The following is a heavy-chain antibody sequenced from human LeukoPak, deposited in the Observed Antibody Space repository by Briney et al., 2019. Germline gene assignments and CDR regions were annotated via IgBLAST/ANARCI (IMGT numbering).Heavy chain of an antibody. Sequence: GGSLRLSCAASGFTVSSNYMSWVRRAPGKGLEWVSVIYSGGSTYYADSVKGRFTISRDNSKNTLYLQMNSLRAEDTAVYYCARDKYRWSAPGRYYYYYYGMDVWGQGTTVTVSS. D-gene: IGHD4-23*01. CDR2: IYSGGST. V-gene: IGHV3-53*01. J-gene: IGHJ6*02. CDR3: ARDKYRWSAPGRYYYYYYGMDV. CDR1: GFTVSSNY.